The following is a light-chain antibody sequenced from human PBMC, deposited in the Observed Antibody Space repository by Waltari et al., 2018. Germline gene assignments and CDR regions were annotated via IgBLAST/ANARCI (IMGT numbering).Light chain of an antibody. Sequence: QTVVTQEPSLSVSPGGIVTLTCGLSSGSVSTSYSPSWYQQAPGQAPRPRIFDTNTRSSGVPDRFSGSILDNRAALTITGAQADDESDYYCVLSMGSGIWVFGGGTKLTVL. CDR3: VLSMGSGIWV. CDR2: DTN. J-gene: IGLJ3*02. V-gene: IGLV8-61*01. CDR1: SGSVSTSYS.